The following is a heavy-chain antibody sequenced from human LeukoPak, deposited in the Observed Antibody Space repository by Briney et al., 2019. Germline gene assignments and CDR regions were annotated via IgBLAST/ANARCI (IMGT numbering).Heavy chain of an antibody. Sequence: SSETLSLTCAVSGGSISSGGYSWSWIRQPPGKGLEWIGYIYHSGSTYYNPSLKSRVTISVDTSKNQFSLKLSSVTAADTAVYYCARGYSNNHYYHSNRNENIDYWGQGTLVTVSS. J-gene: IGHJ4*02. V-gene: IGHV4-30-2*05. CDR1: GGSISSGGYS. CDR3: ARGYSNNHYYHSNRNENIDY. D-gene: IGHD3-22*01. CDR2: IYHSGST.